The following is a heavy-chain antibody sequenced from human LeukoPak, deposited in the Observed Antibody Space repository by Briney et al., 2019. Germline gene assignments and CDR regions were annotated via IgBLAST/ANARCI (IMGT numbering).Heavy chain of an antibody. CDR1: GFTLSSYA. CDR3: AKYCSSTSCQDY. D-gene: IGHD2-2*01. CDR2: ISGSGGST. J-gene: IGHJ4*01. Sequence: GGSLRLSCAASGFTLSSYAMSWVRQAPGKGLEWVSAISGSGGSTYYADSVKGRFTISRDNSKNTLYLQMNSLRAEDTAVYYCAKYCSSTSCQDYWGHGTLVTVSS. V-gene: IGHV3-23*01.